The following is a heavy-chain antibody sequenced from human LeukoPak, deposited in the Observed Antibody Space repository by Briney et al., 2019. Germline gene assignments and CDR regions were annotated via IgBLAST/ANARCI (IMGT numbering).Heavy chain of an antibody. Sequence: SQSLFLTCTVSGGSISSGDYYWSWIRQPPGKGLEWIGYIYYSGSTYYNPSLKSRVSISVDTSKNQFSLKLSSVTAADTAVYYCARALLGDGYGGKSPLGYWGQGTLVTVSS. CDR1: GGSISSGDYY. V-gene: IGHV4-30-4*01. CDR3: ARALLGDGYGGKSPLGY. J-gene: IGHJ4*02. CDR2: IYYSGST. D-gene: IGHD4-23*01.